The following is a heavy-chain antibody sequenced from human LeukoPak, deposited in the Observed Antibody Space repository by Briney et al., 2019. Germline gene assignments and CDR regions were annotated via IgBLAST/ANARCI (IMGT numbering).Heavy chain of an antibody. CDR3: AIPKHSSGWYGPPYYFDY. D-gene: IGHD6-19*01. CDR1: GYSFTSYW. V-gene: IGHV5-51*01. CDR2: IYPGDSDT. Sequence: GESLKISCKGSGYSFTSYWNGWVRQMPGKGLEWMGIIYPGDSDTRYSPSFQGQVTISADKSISTAYLQWSSLKASDTAMYYCAIPKHSSGWYGPPYYFDYWGQGTLVTVSS. J-gene: IGHJ4*02.